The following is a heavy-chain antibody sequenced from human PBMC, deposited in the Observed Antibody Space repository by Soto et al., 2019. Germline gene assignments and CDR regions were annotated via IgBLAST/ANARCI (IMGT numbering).Heavy chain of an antibody. Sequence: SVKVSCKASGGTCSSYAISWVRQAPGQGLEWMGGIIPIFGTANYAQKFQGRVTITADESTSTAYMELSSLRSEDTAVYYCAREAYSSGGGNYFDYWGQGTLVTVSS. J-gene: IGHJ4*02. CDR3: AREAYSSGGGNYFDY. D-gene: IGHD6-19*01. CDR2: IIPIFGTA. V-gene: IGHV1-69*13. CDR1: GGTCSSYA.